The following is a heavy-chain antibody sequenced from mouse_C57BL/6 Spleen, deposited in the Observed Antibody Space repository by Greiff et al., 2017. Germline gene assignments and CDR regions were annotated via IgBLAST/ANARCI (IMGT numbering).Heavy chain of an antibody. Sequence: VKLVESGGGLVKPGGSLKLSCAASGFTFSDYGMHWVRQAPEKGLEWVAYISSGSSTIYYADTVKGRFTISRDNAKNTLFLQMTSLMSEDTAMYYCARYYYGTNFDVWGTGTTVTVSS. J-gene: IGHJ1*03. V-gene: IGHV5-17*01. CDR2: ISSGSSTI. D-gene: IGHD1-1*01. CDR1: GFTFSDYG. CDR3: ARYYYGTNFDV.